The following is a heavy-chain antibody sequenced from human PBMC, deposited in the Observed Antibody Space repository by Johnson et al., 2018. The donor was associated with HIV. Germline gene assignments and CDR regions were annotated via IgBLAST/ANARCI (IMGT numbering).Heavy chain of an antibody. CDR1: GFTFSSYA. J-gene: IGHJ3*02. V-gene: IGHV3-30*04. CDR3: AREAITMARGRAFDI. Sequence: VQLVESGGGVVQPGRSLRLSCAASGFTFSSYAMHWVRQAPGKGLEWVAVISYDGSNKFYADSVKGRFTISRDNSKNTLYLQMHSLRAEDTAVYYCAREAITMARGRAFDIWGQGTMVTVSS. D-gene: IGHD3-10*01. CDR2: ISYDGSNK.